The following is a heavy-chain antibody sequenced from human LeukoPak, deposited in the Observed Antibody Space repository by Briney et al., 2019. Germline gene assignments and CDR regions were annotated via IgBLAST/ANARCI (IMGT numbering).Heavy chain of an antibody. D-gene: IGHD3-16*01. V-gene: IGHV3-30*18. CDR1: GLTFSRFG. J-gene: IGHJ4*02. CDR2: ISHDGSQR. CDR3: AKGQNRNGGALAY. Sequence: PGGSLRLSCAASGLTFSRFGMHWVRQAPGEGLDWVALISHDGSQRYYTDSVRGRFTISRDNSKNTLYLQMDSLRAEDTAVYYCAKGQNRNGGALAYWGQGTLVTVSS.